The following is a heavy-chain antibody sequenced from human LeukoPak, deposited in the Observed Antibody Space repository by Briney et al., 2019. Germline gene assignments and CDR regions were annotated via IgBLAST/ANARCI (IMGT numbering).Heavy chain of an antibody. D-gene: IGHD1-26*01. CDR1: GFTFSDYY. Sequence: GGSLRLSRAASGFTFSDYYMSWVRQAPGKGLEWVSVIYSDGRTYYADSVKGRFTISRDNSKNTVYLQMNGLRAEDTAVYYCARDSNTRNWGQGTLVTVSS. CDR3: ARDSNTRN. J-gene: IGHJ4*02. CDR2: IYSDGRT. V-gene: IGHV3-66*01.